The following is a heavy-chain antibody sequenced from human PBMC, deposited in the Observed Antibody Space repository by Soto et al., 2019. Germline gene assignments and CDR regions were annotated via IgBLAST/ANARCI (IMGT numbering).Heavy chain of an antibody. CDR3: VAELYSGGGCCSFDF. CDR1: GFTFTNSA. Sequence: GASVKVSGKTSGFTFTNSAVQWVRQARGQRLEWIGWIIVASGRTNYAREVQERVTISRDTSTATAYMELSGLRSEDTAVYYCVAELYSGGGCCSFDFWGQGTMVTVSS. V-gene: IGHV1-58*01. CDR2: IIVASGRT. J-gene: IGHJ3*01. D-gene: IGHD2-21*02.